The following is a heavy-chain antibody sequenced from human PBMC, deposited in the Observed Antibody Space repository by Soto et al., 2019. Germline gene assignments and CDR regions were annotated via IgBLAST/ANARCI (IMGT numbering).Heavy chain of an antibody. D-gene: IGHD3-10*01. V-gene: IGHV3-33*01. CDR1: GFTFRSYG. Sequence: QVQLVESGGGVVHPGRSLRLSCAASGFTFRSYGMHWVRQAPGKGLEWVAVISYDGTNEYYADSLKGRITISRDNSKNTLFLQMNSLRAEDSAVYYCARDTAYYGSGTFLNPLDYWGQGTLVTVSS. J-gene: IGHJ4*02. CDR2: ISYDGTNE. CDR3: ARDTAYYGSGTFLNPLDY.